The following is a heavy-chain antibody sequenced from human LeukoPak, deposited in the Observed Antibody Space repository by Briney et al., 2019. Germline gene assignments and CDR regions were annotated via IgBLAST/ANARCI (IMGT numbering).Heavy chain of an antibody. CDR3: AKGLIAVAGRGGFDY. D-gene: IGHD6-19*01. Sequence: PGGSLRLSCAASGFTFDDYAMHWVRQAPGKGLEWVSGISWNSGSIGYADSVKGRFTISRDNAKNSLYLQMNSLRAEDTALYYCAKGLIAVAGRGGFDYWGQGTLVTVSS. CDR2: ISWNSGSI. J-gene: IGHJ4*02. V-gene: IGHV3-9*01. CDR1: GFTFDDYA.